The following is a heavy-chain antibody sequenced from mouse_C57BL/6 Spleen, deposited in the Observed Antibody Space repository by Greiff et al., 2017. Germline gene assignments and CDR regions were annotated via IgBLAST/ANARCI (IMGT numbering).Heavy chain of an antibody. D-gene: IGHD1-1*01. CDR1: GFTFSDYY. CDR2: INYDGSST. J-gene: IGHJ3*01. V-gene: IGHV5-16*01. CDR3: ARAYYGSSYEGGFAY. Sequence: EVQLVESEGGLVQPGRSMKLSCTASGFTFSDYYMAWVRQVPEKGLEWVANINYDGSSTYYLDSLKSRFIISRDNAKNILYLQMSSLKSEDTATYYCARAYYGSSYEGGFAYWGQGTLVTVSA.